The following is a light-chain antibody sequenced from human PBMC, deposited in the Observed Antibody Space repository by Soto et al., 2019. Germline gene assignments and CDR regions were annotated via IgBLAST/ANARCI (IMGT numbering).Light chain of an antibody. J-gene: IGKJ3*01. CDR3: QQRGNWPPT. CDR2: DAS. CDR1: QSVSSF. Sequence: EIVLTQSQATLSLSPGERATLSCRASQSVSSFLAWYQQKPGQPPRLLIYDASNRATGIPGRFSGSGSGTDFTLTISSLEPEDFAAYYCQQRGNWPPTFGPGTKVDI. V-gene: IGKV3-11*01.